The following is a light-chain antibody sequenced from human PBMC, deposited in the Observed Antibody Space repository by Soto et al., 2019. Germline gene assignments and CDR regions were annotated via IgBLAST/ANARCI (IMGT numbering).Light chain of an antibody. CDR3: HQYASSPRT. V-gene: IGKV3-20*01. CDR1: QSVSSSS. J-gene: IGKJ1*01. Sequence: EIALTQSPGTLTLSLGERATLSCRASQSVSSSSLAWYQQKPGESPRLLLYGAANRTTGIPDRFSGSGSGTDFTLTISRLEPEDFAVYYCHQYASSPRTFGQGTKVEIK. CDR2: GAA.